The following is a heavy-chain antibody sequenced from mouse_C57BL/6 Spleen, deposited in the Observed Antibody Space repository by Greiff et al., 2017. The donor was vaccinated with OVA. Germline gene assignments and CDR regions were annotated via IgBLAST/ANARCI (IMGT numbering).Heavy chain of an antibody. CDR1: GYTFTSYW. CDR3: ARSPFITTVVPYFGY. V-gene: IGHV1-52*01. J-gene: IGHJ2*01. D-gene: IGHD1-1*01. Sequence: VQLQQPGAELVRPGSSVKLSCKASGYTFTSYWMHWVKQRPIQGLEWIGNIDPSDSETHYNQKFKDKATLTVDKSSSTAYMQLSSLTSEDSAVYYCARSPFITTVVPYFGYWGQGTTLTVSS. CDR2: IDPSDSET.